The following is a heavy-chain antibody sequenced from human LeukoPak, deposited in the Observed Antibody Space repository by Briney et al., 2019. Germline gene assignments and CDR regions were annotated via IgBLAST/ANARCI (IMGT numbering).Heavy chain of an antibody. CDR3: ARALNPLTGTYYFDY. CDR1: GASINSHY. Sequence: SETLSLTCSVSGASINSHYWTWVRQPAGKGLEWIGRIYISGSTNYSPSLKRRVTMSVDTSKNQFSLNLISVTAADTAVYYCARALNPLTGTYYFDYWGQGTLVTVSS. CDR2: IYISGST. J-gene: IGHJ4*02. V-gene: IGHV4-4*07. D-gene: IGHD4/OR15-4a*01.